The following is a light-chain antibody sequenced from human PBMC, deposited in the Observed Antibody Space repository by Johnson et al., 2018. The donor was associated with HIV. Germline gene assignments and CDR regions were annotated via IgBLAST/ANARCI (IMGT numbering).Light chain of an antibody. CDR3: EAWDSSLRVV. V-gene: IGLV1-51*01. Sequence: QSVLTQPPSVSAAPGQKVTISCSGSSSNIGNNYVSWYQQLPRGAPKLLIYDNDKRPSGIPDRFSGSKSGTSATLGITGLQTGDEADYYCEAWDSSLRVVFGTGTKVTVL. CDR1: SSNIGNNY. CDR2: DND. J-gene: IGLJ1*01.